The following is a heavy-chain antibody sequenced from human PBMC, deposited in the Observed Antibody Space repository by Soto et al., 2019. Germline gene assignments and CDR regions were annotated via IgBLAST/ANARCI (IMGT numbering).Heavy chain of an antibody. J-gene: IGHJ5*02. CDR1: GGTFSSYA. CDR3: AREGRAGIAAAGSWFDP. D-gene: IGHD6-13*01. CDR2: IIPIFGTA. Sequence: WASVKVSCKASGGTFSSYAISWVRQAPGQGLEWMGGIIPIFGTANYAQKFQGRVTITADESTSTAYMELSSLRSEDTAVYYCAREGRAGIAAAGSWFDPWGQGTLVTVSS. V-gene: IGHV1-69*13.